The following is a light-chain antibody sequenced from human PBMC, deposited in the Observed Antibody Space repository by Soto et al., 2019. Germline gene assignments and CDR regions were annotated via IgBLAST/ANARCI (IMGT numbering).Light chain of an antibody. CDR2: AAS. CDR3: LQDYNYPWT. CDR1: QGISSY. Sequence: IQMTQSPSTLSASIGDRVTITCRASQGISSYLAWCQQKPGKAPKLLIYAASTLQSGVPSRFSGSGSGTDFTLTISSLQPEDFATYYCLQDYNYPWTFGQGTKVDI. V-gene: IGKV1-6*01. J-gene: IGKJ1*01.